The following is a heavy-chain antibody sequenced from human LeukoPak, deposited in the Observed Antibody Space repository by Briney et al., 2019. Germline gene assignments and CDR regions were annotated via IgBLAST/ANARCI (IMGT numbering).Heavy chain of an antibody. CDR1: GYTFTSYY. CDR3: ARAHGGNSEALLYYFDY. D-gene: IGHD4-23*01. V-gene: IGHV1-46*01. CDR2: INPSGGST. Sequence: ASVKVSCKASGYTFTSYYMHWVRQAPGQGLEWMGIINPSGGSTSYAQKSQGRVTMTRDTSTSTVYMELSSLRSEDTAVYYCARAHGGNSEALLYYFDYWGQGTLVTVSS. J-gene: IGHJ4*02.